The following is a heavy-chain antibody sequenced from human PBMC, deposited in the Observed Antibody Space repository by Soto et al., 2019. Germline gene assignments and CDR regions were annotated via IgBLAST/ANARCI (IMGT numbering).Heavy chain of an antibody. J-gene: IGHJ4*02. CDR2: IYSGGST. V-gene: IGHV3-53*01. CDR3: ATSPYYHDSSGYTIFDY. CDR1: GFTVSSNY. Sequence: EVQLVESGGGLIQPGGSLRLSCAASGFTVSSNYMSWVRQAPGKGLEWVSVIYSGGSTYYADSVKGRFTISRDNSKNTLFLQMNSLRAEDTAVYYCATSPYYHDSSGYTIFDYWGQGTLVTVSS. D-gene: IGHD3-22*01.